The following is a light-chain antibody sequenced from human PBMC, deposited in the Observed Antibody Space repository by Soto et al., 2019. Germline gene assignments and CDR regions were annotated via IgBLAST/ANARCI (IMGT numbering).Light chain of an antibody. CDR1: SSDVGGYNY. CDR2: EVS. CDR3: SSYAASNHGV. V-gene: IGLV2-8*01. J-gene: IGLJ1*01. Sequence: QSALTQPPSASGSPGQSVTISCTGTSSDVGGYNYVSWYQQHPGEAPKLMIYEVSKRPSGVPDRFSGSKSGNTASLTVSGVQAEDESDHYCSSYAASNHGVFGTGTKVTVL.